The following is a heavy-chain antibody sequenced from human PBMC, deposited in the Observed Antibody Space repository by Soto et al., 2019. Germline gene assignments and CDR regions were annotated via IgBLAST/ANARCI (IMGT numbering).Heavy chain of an antibody. CDR3: ARSSPYYALLTGYHRRLDY. CDR1: GGSFSGYY. J-gene: IGHJ4*02. D-gene: IGHD3-9*01. CDR2: INHSGST. Sequence: QVQLQQWGAGLLKPSETLSLTCAVYGGSFSGYYWSWIRQPPGKGLEWIGEINHSGSTNYNPSLKSRVTLSGDTSKNQFSLKLSSVTAADTAVYYCARSSPYYALLTGYHRRLDYWGQGTLVTVSS. V-gene: IGHV4-34*01.